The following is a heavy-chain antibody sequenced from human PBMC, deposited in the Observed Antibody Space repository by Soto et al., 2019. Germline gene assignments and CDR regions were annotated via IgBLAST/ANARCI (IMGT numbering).Heavy chain of an antibody. CDR2: MNPNSGNT. CDR3: ARGRYDFWSGYWGIWFDP. V-gene: IGHV1-8*01. D-gene: IGHD3-3*01. J-gene: IGHJ5*02. Sequence: GASVKVSCKASGYTFTSYDINCVRQATGQGLEWMGWMNPNSGNTGYAQKFQGRVTMTRNTSISTAYMELSSLRSEDTAVYYCARGRYDFWSGYWGIWFDPWGQGTLVTVS. CDR1: GYTFTSYD.